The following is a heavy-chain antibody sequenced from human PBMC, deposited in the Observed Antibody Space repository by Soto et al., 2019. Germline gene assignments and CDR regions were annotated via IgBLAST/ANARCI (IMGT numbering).Heavy chain of an antibody. J-gene: IGHJ6*03. CDR2: ISSSSTI. CDR3: ARGYTMDV. D-gene: IGHD1-20*01. V-gene: IGHV3-48*01. CDR1: GFTFSSYS. Sequence: GGSLRLSCAASGFTFSSYSMNWVRQAPGKGLEWVSYISSSSTIYYADSVKGRFTISRDNAKNSLYLQMNSLRAEDTAVYYCARGYTMDVWGKGTTVTVSS.